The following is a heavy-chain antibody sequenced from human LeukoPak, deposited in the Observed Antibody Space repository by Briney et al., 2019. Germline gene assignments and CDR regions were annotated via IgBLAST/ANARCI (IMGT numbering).Heavy chain of an antibody. CDR1: GFTFSSYW. CDR3: ARDRHGDTGDWSFDL. CDR2: INQDGSEK. Sequence: GGSLRLSCAASGFTFSSYWMSWVRQAPGKGPEWVANINQDGSEKYYVDSVKGRFTISRDNGRSSLFLQMNSLRVEDTAVYYCARDRHGDTGDWSFDLWGRGTLVTVSS. J-gene: IGHJ2*01. D-gene: IGHD4-17*01. V-gene: IGHV3-7*01.